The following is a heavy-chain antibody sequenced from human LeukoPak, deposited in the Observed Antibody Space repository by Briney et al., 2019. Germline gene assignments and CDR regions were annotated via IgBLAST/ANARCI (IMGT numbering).Heavy chain of an antibody. Sequence: GGSLRLSCAASGFTFSNAWMSWVRQAPGKGLEWVGRIKIKTDGGTTDYAAPVKGRFTISRDDSKNTLYLQMNSLKTEDTAVYYCTTGPYYGDYGLAFDYWGQGTLVTVSS. D-gene: IGHD4-17*01. J-gene: IGHJ4*02. CDR1: GFTFSNAW. CDR3: TTGPYYGDYGLAFDY. V-gene: IGHV3-15*01. CDR2: IKIKTDGGTT.